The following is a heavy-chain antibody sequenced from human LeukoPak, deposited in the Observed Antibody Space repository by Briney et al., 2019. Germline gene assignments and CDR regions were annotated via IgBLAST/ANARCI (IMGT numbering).Heavy chain of an antibody. CDR2: IRYDGSHK. D-gene: IGHD6-19*01. Sequence: GGSLRLSCAASGFTFSSYGMHWVRQAPGKGLEWVAFIRYDGSHKYYADSVKGRFTISRDNSKNTLYLQMNSLRAEDTAVYYCARDSGIVVFDYWGQGTLVTVSS. CDR1: GFTFSSYG. V-gene: IGHV3-30*02. J-gene: IGHJ4*02. CDR3: ARDSGIVVFDY.